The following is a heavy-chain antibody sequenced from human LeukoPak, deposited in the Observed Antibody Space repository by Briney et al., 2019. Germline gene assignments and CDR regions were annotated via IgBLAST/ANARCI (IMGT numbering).Heavy chain of an antibody. CDR1: GYTFTSYG. Sequence: ASVKVSCKASGYTFTSYGISWVRQAPGQGLEWMGWISAYNGNTNYAQKLQGRVAMTTDTSTSTAYMELRSLRSDDTAVYYCARDQLSGYDFPFDYWGQGTLVTVSS. CDR3: ARDQLSGYDFPFDY. D-gene: IGHD5-12*01. V-gene: IGHV1-18*01. CDR2: ISAYNGNT. J-gene: IGHJ4*02.